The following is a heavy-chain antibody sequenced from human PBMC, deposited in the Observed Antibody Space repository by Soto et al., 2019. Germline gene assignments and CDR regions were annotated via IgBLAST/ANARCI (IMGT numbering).Heavy chain of an antibody. CDR1: GYTFTGYG. D-gene: IGHD3-16*01. V-gene: IGHV1-18*04. CDR2: ISAYNGNT. Sequence: ASVKVSCKASGYTFTGYGISWVRQAPGQGLEWMGWISAYNGNTNYAQKLQGRVTMTTDTSTSTAYMELRSLRSDDTAVYYCARELGVVWGYYYYYGMDVWGQGTTVTVSS. CDR3: ARELGVVWGYYYYYGMDV. J-gene: IGHJ6*02.